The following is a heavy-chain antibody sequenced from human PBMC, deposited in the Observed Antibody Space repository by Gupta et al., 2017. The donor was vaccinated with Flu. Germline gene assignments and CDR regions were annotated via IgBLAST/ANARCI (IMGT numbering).Heavy chain of an antibody. CDR1: GYSISSGYY. J-gene: IGHJ3*02. Sequence: QVQLQESGPGLVKPSETLSLTCAVSGYSISSGYYWGWIRQPPGKGLEWIGSIYHSGSTYYNPSLKSRVTISVDTSKNQFSLKLSSVTAADTAVYYCARDGTMTTVTLDAFDIWGQGTMVTVSS. V-gene: IGHV4-38-2*02. CDR3: ARDGTMTTVTLDAFDI. D-gene: IGHD4-17*01. CDR2: IYHSGST.